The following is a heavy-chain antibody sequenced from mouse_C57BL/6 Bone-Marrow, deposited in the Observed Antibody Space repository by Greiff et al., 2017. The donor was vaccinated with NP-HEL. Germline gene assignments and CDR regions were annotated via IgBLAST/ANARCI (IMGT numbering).Heavy chain of an antibody. J-gene: IGHJ1*03. D-gene: IGHD1-1*01. CDR3: ARARKYYGSSCGYFDF. Sequence: VQLQQSGAELARPGASVKLSCKASGYTFTSYGISWVKQRPGQGLEWIGEIYPRSGNTYYNEKFKGKATLTADKSSSTAYMELRSLTSEDSAVYYCARARKYYGSSCGYFDFWGRGTTVTVSS. V-gene: IGHV1-81*01. CDR2: IYPRSGNT. CDR1: GYTFTSYG.